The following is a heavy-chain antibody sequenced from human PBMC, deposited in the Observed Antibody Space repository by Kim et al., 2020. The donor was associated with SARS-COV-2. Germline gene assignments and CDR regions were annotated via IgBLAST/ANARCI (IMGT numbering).Heavy chain of an antibody. CDR1: GYTFTSYG. D-gene: IGHD2-2*01. J-gene: IGHJ6*02. V-gene: IGHV1-18*01. Sequence: ASVKVSCKASGYTFTSYGISWVRQAPGQGLEWMGWISAYNGNTNYAQKLQGRVTMTTDTSTSTAYMELRSLRSDDTAVYYCARVTPPGGYCSSTSCYPPGFDYDYYGMDVWGQGTTVTVSS. CDR2: ISAYNGNT. CDR3: ARVTPPGGYCSSTSCYPPGFDYDYYGMDV.